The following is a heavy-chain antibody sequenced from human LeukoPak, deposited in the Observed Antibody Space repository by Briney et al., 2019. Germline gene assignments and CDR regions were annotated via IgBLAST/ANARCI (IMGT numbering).Heavy chain of an antibody. J-gene: IGHJ4*02. Sequence: GGSLRLSCAASGFTFSSNAMNWVRQAPGKGLEWVSSISSSSSYIYYADSVKGRFTISRDNAKNSLYLQMNSLRAEDTAVYYCARSGAYYDSSGYYEPEEDYWGQGTLVTVSS. V-gene: IGHV3-21*01. CDR1: GFTFSSNA. CDR3: ARSGAYYDSSGYYEPEEDY. CDR2: ISSSSSYI. D-gene: IGHD3-22*01.